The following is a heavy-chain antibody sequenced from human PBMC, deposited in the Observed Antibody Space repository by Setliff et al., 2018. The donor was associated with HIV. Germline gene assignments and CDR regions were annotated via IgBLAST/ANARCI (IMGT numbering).Heavy chain of an antibody. CDR3: ASGVLVVSAIFPASIAFDI. J-gene: IGHJ3*02. CDR1: GFTFSTYW. D-gene: IGHD2-8*02. V-gene: IGHV3-30-3*01. CDR2: ISFDGSNK. Sequence: PGGSLRLSCAASGFTFSTYWMIWVRQAPGKGLEWVAVISFDGSNKYYADSVKGRFTVSRDNSKNTLYLQMNSLRAEDSAVYYCASGVLVVSAIFPASIAFDIWGQGTMVTVSS.